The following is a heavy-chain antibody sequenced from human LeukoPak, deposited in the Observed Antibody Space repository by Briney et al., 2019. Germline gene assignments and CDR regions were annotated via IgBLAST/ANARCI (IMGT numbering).Heavy chain of an antibody. V-gene: IGHV3-21*01. D-gene: IGHD1-14*01. CDR1: GFTFSSYS. Sequence: GGSLRLSCAASGFTFSSYSMNWVRQAPGKWLEWVSSISSSSSYIYYADSVKGRFTISRDNAKNSLYLQMNSLRAEDTAVYYCARDRSGFTVSEGYWGQGTLVTVSS. J-gene: IGHJ4*02. CDR3: ARDRSGFTVSEGY. CDR2: ISSSSSYI.